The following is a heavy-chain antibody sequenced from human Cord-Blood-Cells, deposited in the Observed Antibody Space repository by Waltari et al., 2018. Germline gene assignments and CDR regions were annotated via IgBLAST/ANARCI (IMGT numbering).Heavy chain of an antibody. Sequence: QGQLVQSGAEVKQPGSSGTVSCKAAGGTFSSYAISWGRQAPGQGLEWMGGSILICGTANDAQEFQGRVTITADESTSTAYMELSSLRSEDTAVYYWARESRLGYGAFDIWGQGTMVTVSS. CDR2: SILICGTA. CDR3: ARESRLGYGAFDI. V-gene: IGHV1-69*12. D-gene: IGHD7-27*01. J-gene: IGHJ3*02. CDR1: GGTFSSYA.